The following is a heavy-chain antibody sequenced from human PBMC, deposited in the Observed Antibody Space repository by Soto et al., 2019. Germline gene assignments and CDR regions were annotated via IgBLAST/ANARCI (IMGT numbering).Heavy chain of an antibody. Sequence: EVQVVESGGGLIQPGGSLRLSCAVSGFTVTINYMCWVRQAPGKGLEWVSVIYSGGTIYYADSVKGRFTISRDTSKNTLYLQMNSLRGEDTAVYYCHGYGYWGQGTLVTVSS. V-gene: IGHV3-53*01. J-gene: IGHJ4*02. CDR1: GFTVTINY. CDR3: HGYGY. CDR2: IYSGGTI. D-gene: IGHD5-12*01.